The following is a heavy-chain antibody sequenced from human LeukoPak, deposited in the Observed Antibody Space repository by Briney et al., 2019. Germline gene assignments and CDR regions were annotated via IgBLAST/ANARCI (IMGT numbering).Heavy chain of an antibody. J-gene: IGHJ4*02. CDR1: GFTFSSYA. Sequence: GGSLRLSCVASGFTFSSYAMSWVRQAPGKGLEWVSTISGSGGTTYHADSVKGRFTISRDNSKNRLYVQMNSLRAEDTAIYYCAKRLSSGSYFAAFDYWGQGTLVTVSS. D-gene: IGHD1-26*01. CDR2: ISGSGGTT. V-gene: IGHV3-23*01. CDR3: AKRLSSGSYFAAFDY.